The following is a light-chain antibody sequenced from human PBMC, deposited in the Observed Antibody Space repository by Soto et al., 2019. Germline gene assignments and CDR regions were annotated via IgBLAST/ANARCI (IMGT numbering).Light chain of an antibody. J-gene: IGLJ1*01. CDR1: SSDVGGYNY. CDR2: DVS. CDR3: CSYAGSYTSFV. V-gene: IGLV2-11*01. Sequence: ALTQPRSVSGSPGQSVTISCTGTSSDVGGYNYVSWYQQHPGKAPKLMIYDVSKRPSGVPDRFSGSKSGNTASLTISGLQAEDEADYYCCSYAGSYTSFVFGTGTKVTVL.